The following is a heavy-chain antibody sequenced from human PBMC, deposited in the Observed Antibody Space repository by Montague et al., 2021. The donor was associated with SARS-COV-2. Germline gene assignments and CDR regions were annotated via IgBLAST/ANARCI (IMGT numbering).Heavy chain of an antibody. CDR2: IYDSGNV. CDR1: GGSIRNYY. J-gene: IGHJ6*02. CDR3: AAQPDYYYYSLDV. D-gene: IGHD1-14*01. V-gene: IGHV4-59*08. Sequence: SETLSLTCAVSGGSIRNYYWSWIRQPPGRGLEWIAYIYDSGNVDYNPSLKSRVTILVDTSKNQFSLKLSSVTAADTAVYYCAAQPDYYYYSLDVWGQGTTATVS.